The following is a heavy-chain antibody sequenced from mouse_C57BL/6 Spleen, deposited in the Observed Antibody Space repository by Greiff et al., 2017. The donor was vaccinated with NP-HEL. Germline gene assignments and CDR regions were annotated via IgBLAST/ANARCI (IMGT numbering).Heavy chain of an antibody. J-gene: IGHJ4*01. CDR1: GFSLTSYG. CDR2: IWSGGST. Sequence: VQLQQSGPGLVQPSQSLSITCTVSGFSLTSYGVHWVRQSPGKGLEWLGVIWSGGSTDYNAAFISRLSISKDNSKSQVFFKMNSLQADDTAIYYCAIPAASSKNYAMDYWGQGTSVTVSS. V-gene: IGHV2-2*01. D-gene: IGHD2-10*02. CDR3: AIPAASSKNYAMDY.